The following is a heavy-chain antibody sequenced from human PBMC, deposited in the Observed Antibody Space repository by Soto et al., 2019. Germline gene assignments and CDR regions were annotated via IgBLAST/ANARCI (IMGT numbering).Heavy chain of an antibody. CDR2: IYTSGST. V-gene: IGHV4-4*07. CDR1: GGSISSYY. D-gene: IGHD3-10*01. Sequence: QVQLQESGPGLVKPSETLSLTCTVSGGSISSYYWSWIRQTDGKGLEWIGRIYTSGSTNYNPPLTSLVTMSVEPSKTPFSLKRSSVTAEATAVYYCAREGMVRGVIPDYWGQGTLVTVSS. CDR3: AREGMVRGVIPDY. J-gene: IGHJ4*02.